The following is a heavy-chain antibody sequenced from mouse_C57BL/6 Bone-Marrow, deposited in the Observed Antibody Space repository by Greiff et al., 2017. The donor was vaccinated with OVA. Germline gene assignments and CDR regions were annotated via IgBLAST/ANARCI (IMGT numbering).Heavy chain of an antibody. CDR1: GYSFTSYY. D-gene: IGHD1-1*01. CDR2: IYPGSGNT. Sequence: VNVVESGPELVKPGASVKISCKASGYSFTSYYIHWVKQRPGQGLEWIGWIYPGSGNTKYNEKFKGKATLTADTSSSTAYMQLSSLTSEDSAVYYCARPLLRSYYYAMDYWGQGTSVTVSS. CDR3: ARPLLRSYYYAMDY. V-gene: IGHV1-66*01. J-gene: IGHJ4*01.